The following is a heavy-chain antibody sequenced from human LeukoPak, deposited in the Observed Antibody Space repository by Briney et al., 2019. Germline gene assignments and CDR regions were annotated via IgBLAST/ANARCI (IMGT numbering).Heavy chain of an antibody. CDR2: ISSSSSYI. CDR1: GFTFSSYS. Sequence: GGSLRLSCAASGFTFSSYSMNCVRQAPGKGREWVSSISSSSSYIYYADSVKGRFTISRDNAKNSLYLQMNSLRAEDTAVYYCAREGLYYDILTGYYPYYYGMDVWGQGTTVTVSS. CDR3: AREGLYYDILTGYYPYYYGMDV. D-gene: IGHD3-9*01. J-gene: IGHJ6*02. V-gene: IGHV3-21*01.